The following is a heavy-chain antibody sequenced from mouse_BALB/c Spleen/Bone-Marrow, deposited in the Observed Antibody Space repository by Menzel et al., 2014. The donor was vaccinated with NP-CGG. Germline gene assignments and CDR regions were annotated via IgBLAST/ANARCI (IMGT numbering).Heavy chain of an antibody. Sequence: VQLQQPRPELVKPGASVKMSCKASGYTFTSYIMHWVKQKPGRGLEWIGYINPYNDGTKYNEKFKGKATLTSDKSSSTAYMELSSLTSEDSAVYYCARRWLPYAMDYWGQGTSVTVSS. CDR1: GYTFTSYI. J-gene: IGHJ4*01. D-gene: IGHD2-3*01. CDR3: ARRWLPYAMDY. CDR2: INPYNDGT. V-gene: IGHV1-14*01.